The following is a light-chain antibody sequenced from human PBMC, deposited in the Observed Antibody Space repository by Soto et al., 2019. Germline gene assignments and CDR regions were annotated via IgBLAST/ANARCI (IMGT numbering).Light chain of an antibody. V-gene: IGKV3D-15*01. CDR3: QQYNHLHIT. Sequence: EIVLKQSPATRSVSPGDRATLSCWSSQNLGRYLAWYQQKPVQAPRLLIYDASTRATVTPSRFSGSESRTKFNLSMSSLHSEHVDVYFCQQYNHLHITFIKGTRLEIK. J-gene: IGKJ5*01. CDR2: DAS. CDR1: QNLGRY.